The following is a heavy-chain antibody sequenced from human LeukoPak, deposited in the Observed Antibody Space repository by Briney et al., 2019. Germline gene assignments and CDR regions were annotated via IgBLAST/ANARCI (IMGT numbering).Heavy chain of an antibody. Sequence: PGGSLRLSCAASGFTFSTYTMRCVRHAPGKGLEWVSHICGRDGRTRYADSVKGRFTISRDNSKNTLFLQMNSLRAEDTGVYYCAKDSSSYDWGYMDVWGKGTAVTISS. CDR3: AKDSSSYDWGYMDV. V-gene: IGHV3-23*01. J-gene: IGHJ6*03. CDR1: GFTFSTYT. D-gene: IGHD3-22*01. CDR2: ICGRDGRT.